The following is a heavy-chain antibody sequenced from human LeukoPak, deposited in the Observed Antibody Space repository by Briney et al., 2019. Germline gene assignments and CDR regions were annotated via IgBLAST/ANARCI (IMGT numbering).Heavy chain of an antibody. V-gene: IGHV3-30-3*01. D-gene: IGHD3-22*01. CDR3: AGVGAYYYDSSGPWN. Sequence: GGSLRLSCAASGFTFSSYAMHWVRQAPGKGLEWVAVISYDGSNKYYADSVKGRFTISRDNSKNTLYLQMNSLRAEDTAVYYCAGVGAYYYDSSGPWNWGQGTLVTVSS. CDR2: ISYDGSNK. J-gene: IGHJ4*02. CDR1: GFTFSSYA.